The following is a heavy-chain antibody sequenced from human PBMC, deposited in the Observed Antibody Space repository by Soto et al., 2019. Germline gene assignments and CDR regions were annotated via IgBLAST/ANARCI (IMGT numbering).Heavy chain of an antibody. D-gene: IGHD3-3*01. CDR1: VGSISSGDYY. CDR2: IYYSGST. J-gene: IGHJ5*02. Sequence: SETLSLTCTFSVGSISSGDYYCSWVRQPPWKGLEWIGYIYYSGSTYYNPSLTSRVTISVDTSKNQFSLKLSSVTAADTAVYYCARALKSYDFWSGYTPLVWFDPLGQGTLVTVSS. CDR3: ARALKSYDFWSGYTPLVWFDP. V-gene: IGHV4-30-4*01.